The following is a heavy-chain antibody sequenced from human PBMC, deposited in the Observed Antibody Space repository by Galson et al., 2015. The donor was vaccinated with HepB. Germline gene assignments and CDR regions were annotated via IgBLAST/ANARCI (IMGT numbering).Heavy chain of an antibody. J-gene: IGHJ6*02. Sequence: SLRLSCAASGFTFSSSNLNWVRQAPGTGLEWVSYISTSSDTIYYADSVKGRFTISRDNAKNSLYLQMNSLSADDTAVYYCARDRGGSGSYLSYYNGMDVWGQGTTVTVSS. D-gene: IGHD3-10*01. CDR3: ARDRGGSGSYLSYYNGMDV. V-gene: IGHV3-48*04. CDR1: GFTFSSSN. CDR2: ISTSSDTI.